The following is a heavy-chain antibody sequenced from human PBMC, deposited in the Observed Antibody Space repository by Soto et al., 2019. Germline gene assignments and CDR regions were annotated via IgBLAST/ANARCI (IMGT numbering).Heavy chain of an antibody. CDR2: IYTSGST. D-gene: IGHD1-1*01. CDR3: ARDCRYSTYNWFDP. J-gene: IGHJ5*02. CDR1: GGSISSYY. Sequence: ETLSLTCTVSGGSISSYYWSWIRQPAGKGLEWIGRIYTSGSTNYNPSLKSRVTMSVDTSKNQFSLKLSSVTAADTAVYYCARDCRYSTYNWFDPWGQGTLVTVSS. V-gene: IGHV4-4*07.